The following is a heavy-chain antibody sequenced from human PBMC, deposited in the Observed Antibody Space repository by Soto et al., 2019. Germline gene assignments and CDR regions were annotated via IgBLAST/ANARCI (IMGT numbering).Heavy chain of an antibody. D-gene: IGHD1-26*01. CDR1: GFTFSSYA. Sequence: EVQLLESGGGLVQPGGSLRLSCAASGFTFSSYAMSWVRQAPGKGLEWVSAISGSGGSTYYADSVKGRFTISRDNSKNPLYLQRNSLRAEDTAVYYCAKDRGWELRPYYFDYWGQGTLVTVSS. CDR3: AKDRGWELRPYYFDY. V-gene: IGHV3-23*01. J-gene: IGHJ4*02. CDR2: ISGSGGST.